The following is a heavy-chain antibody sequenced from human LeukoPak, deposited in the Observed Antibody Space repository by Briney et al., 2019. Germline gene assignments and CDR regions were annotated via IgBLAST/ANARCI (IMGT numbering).Heavy chain of an antibody. Sequence: GGSLRLSCAASGFTFSSYGMSWVRQAPGKGLEWVSAISGSGGSTYYADSVKGRFTISRDNAKNSLYLQMNSLRAEDTAVYYCASRDHYGSGPVYWGQGTLVTVSS. CDR1: GFTFSSYG. V-gene: IGHV3-23*01. D-gene: IGHD3-10*01. J-gene: IGHJ4*02. CDR3: ASRDHYGSGPVY. CDR2: ISGSGGST.